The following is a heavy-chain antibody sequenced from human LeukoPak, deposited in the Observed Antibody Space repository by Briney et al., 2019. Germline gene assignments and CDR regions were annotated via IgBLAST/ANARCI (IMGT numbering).Heavy chain of an antibody. J-gene: IGHJ5*02. CDR3: AKGRILVASRNWFDP. D-gene: IGHD2-8*02. CDR1: GFTFSSYA. CDR2: ISGSGGST. Sequence: PGGSLRLSCAASGFTFSSYAMSWVRQAPGKGLEWVSAISGSGGSTYYADSVKGRFTISRDNSKNTLYLQMNSLRAEGTAVYYCAKGRILVASRNWFDPWGQGTLVTVSS. V-gene: IGHV3-23*01.